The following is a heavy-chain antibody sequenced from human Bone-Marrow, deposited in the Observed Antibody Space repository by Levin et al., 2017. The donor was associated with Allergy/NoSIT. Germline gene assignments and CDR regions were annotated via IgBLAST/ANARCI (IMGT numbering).Heavy chain of an antibody. D-gene: IGHD6-6*01. J-gene: IGHJ4*02. CDR2: ISGYNGNT. CDR1: GYAFSNFG. CDR3: LRDYGTARDY. V-gene: IGHV1-18*01. Sequence: ASVKVSCKTSGYAFSNFGISWVRLSPGHGLEWMGWISGYNGNTKYAQKLQGRVTLTIDTSTRTGYMDLRDLTTDDTAIYYCLRDYGTARDYWGQGTQVIVSS.